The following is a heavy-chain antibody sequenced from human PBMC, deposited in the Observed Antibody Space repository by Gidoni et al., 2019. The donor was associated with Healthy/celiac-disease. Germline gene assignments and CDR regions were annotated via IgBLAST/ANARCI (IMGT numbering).Heavy chain of an antibody. V-gene: IGHV4-34*01. CDR1: GGSFSGYY. CDR3: ARGLSGMYCSGGSCYGNWFDP. CDR2: INHSGST. Sequence: QVQLQQWGAGLLKPSETLSLTCAVYGGSFSGYYWSWIRQPPGKGLEWIGEINHSGSTNYNPSLKSRVTISVDTSKNQFSLKLSSVTAADTAVYYCARGLSGMYCSGGSCYGNWFDPWGQGTLVTVSS. J-gene: IGHJ5*02. D-gene: IGHD2-15*01.